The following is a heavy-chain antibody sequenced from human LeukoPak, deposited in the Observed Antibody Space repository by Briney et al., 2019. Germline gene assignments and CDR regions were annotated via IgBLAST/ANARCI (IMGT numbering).Heavy chain of an antibody. Sequence: EASVKVSCKASGGTFSSYAISWVRQAPGQGLGWMGGIIPIFGTANYAQKFQGRVTTTADESTSTAYMELSSLRSEDTAVYYCARDQGIVAAWYYGMDVWGQGTTVTVSS. CDR2: IIPIFGTA. D-gene: IGHD2-15*01. V-gene: IGHV1-69*13. CDR1: GGTFSSYA. J-gene: IGHJ6*02. CDR3: ARDQGIVAAWYYGMDV.